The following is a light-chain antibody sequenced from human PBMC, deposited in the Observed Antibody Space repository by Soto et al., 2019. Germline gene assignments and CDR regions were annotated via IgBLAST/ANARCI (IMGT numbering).Light chain of an antibody. CDR3: QSYATGLSVLYV. Sequence: QSVLTQPPSVSGAPGQRVTISCTGSSSNIGAGYDVHWYQQHPGTAPKLLIYGNNNRPSGVPDRFSGSKSGTSASLAVTGLQAEDEADYYCQSYATGLSVLYVFGTGTKLTVL. J-gene: IGLJ1*01. V-gene: IGLV1-40*01. CDR1: SSNIGAGYD. CDR2: GNN.